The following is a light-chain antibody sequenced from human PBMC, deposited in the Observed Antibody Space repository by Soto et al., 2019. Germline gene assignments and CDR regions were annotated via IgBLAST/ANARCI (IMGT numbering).Light chain of an antibody. Sequence: QSVLPQPASASGTPGQSVTVSCSGGSSNIGTNAVNWYQQLPGTAPKLLIYNNNQRPSGVPDRFSGSKSGTSASLAISGLQSEDEADYYCAAWDDSLNGYVFGTGTKVTVL. CDR2: NNN. CDR1: SSNIGTNA. CDR3: AAWDDSLNGYV. V-gene: IGLV1-44*01. J-gene: IGLJ1*01.